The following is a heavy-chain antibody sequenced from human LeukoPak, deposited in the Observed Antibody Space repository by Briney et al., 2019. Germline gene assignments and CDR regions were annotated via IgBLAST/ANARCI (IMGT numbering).Heavy chain of an antibody. CDR3: ARGVPRYYYDSSGYYYFDY. J-gene: IGHJ4*02. CDR1: GYTFTSYG. Sequence: ASVKVSCKASGYTFTSYGISWVRPAPGQGLEWMGWISAYNGNTNYAQKLQGRVTMTTDTSTSTAYMELRSLRSDDTAVYYCARGVPRYYYDSSGYYYFDYWGQGTLVTVSS. CDR2: ISAYNGNT. V-gene: IGHV1-18*01. D-gene: IGHD3-22*01.